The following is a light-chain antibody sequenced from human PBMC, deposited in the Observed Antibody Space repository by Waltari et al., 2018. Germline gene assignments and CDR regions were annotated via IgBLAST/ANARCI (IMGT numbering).Light chain of an antibody. Sequence: DIQLTQSPSFPSASVGDRVTITCRASQDISSHLAWYQQKPGEAPKLLLYAASTLQSGVPSRFRGSGSGTEFTLTSSRLQPEDFATYYCHQLNSDRAFGPGAKVEIK. V-gene: IGKV1-9*01. J-gene: IGKJ3*01. CDR2: AAS. CDR3: HQLNSDRA. CDR1: QDISSH.